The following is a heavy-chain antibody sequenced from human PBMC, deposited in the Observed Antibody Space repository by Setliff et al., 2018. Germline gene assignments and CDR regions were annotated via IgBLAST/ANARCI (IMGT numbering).Heavy chain of an antibody. CDR2: ISAYNGNT. D-gene: IGHD2-21*02. Sequence: ASVKVSCKTSGYAFTGNYIHWVRQAPGQGLEWMGWISAYNGNTNYAQKFQGRVTMTRDTSISTAYMELSRLRSDDTAVYYCARAGLTAISNGLDYWGQGTPVTVSS. V-gene: IGHV1-2*02. CDR3: ARAGLTAISNGLDY. CDR1: GYAFTGNY. J-gene: IGHJ4*02.